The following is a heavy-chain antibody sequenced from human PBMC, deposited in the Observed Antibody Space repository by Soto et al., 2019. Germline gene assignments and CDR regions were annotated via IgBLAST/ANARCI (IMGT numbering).Heavy chain of an antibody. J-gene: IGHJ4*02. CDR1: GFTFSSYA. CDR3: AKDLGMIVVVGALDY. V-gene: IGHV3-23*01. CDR2: ISGSGGST. D-gene: IGHD3-22*01. Sequence: GGSLRLSCAASGFTFSSYAMSWVRQAPGKGLEWVSAISGSGGSTYYADSAKGRFTISRDNSKNTLYLQMNSLRAEDTAVYYCAKDLGMIVVVGALDYWGQGTLVTVSS.